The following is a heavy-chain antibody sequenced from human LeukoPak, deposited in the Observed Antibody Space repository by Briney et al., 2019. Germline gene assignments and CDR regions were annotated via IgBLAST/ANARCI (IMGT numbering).Heavy chain of an antibody. CDR3: ARDTPIQFSSSSHYYYGMDV. CDR2: ISAYNGNT. D-gene: IGHD6-6*01. CDR1: GYTFTSYG. V-gene: IGHV1-18*01. J-gene: IGHJ6*02. Sequence: ASVKVSCKASGYTFTSYGISWVRQAPGQGLEWMGWISAYNGNTNYAQKLQGRVTITTDTSTSTAYMELRSLRSDETAVYYCARDTPIQFSSSSHYYYGMDVWGQGTTVTVSS.